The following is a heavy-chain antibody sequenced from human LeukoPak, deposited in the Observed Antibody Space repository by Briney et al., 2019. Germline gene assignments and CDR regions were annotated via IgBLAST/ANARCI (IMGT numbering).Heavy chain of an antibody. J-gene: IGHJ4*02. Sequence: GGSLRLSCAASGFTFSNDDMNWVRQAPGKGLVWVSRINPDGTTTSYADSVKGRFTISRDNAKDTVYLQMNSLRAEDTAVYYCARVSIGWYSFDYWGQGTLVTVSS. CDR2: INPDGTTT. V-gene: IGHV3-74*01. CDR1: GFTFSNDD. CDR3: ARVSIGWYSFDY. D-gene: IGHD6-19*01.